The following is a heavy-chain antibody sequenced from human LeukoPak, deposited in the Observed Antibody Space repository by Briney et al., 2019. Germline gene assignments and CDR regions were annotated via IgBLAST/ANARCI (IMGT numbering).Heavy chain of an antibody. CDR3: ASYYGGNSGSDY. D-gene: IGHD4-23*01. V-gene: IGHV4-39*01. CDR2: IYYSGST. CDR1: GGSISSSSYY. J-gene: IGHJ4*02. Sequence: PSETLSLTCTVSGGSISSSSYYWGWIRQPPGKGLEWIGSIYYSGSTCYNPSLKSRVTISVDTSKNQFSLKLSSVTAADTAVYYCASYYGGNSGSDYWGQGTLVTVSS.